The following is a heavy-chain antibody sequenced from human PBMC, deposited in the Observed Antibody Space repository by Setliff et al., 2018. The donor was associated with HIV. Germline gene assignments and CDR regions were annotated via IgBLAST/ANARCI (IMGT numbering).Heavy chain of an antibody. V-gene: IGHV4-59*11. Sequence: PSETLSLTCTVSGGSISSHYWSWIRQPPGKGLEWIGSIYYSGSTNYNPSLKSRVTISVDTSKNQFSLKLSSVTAADTAVYYCAREREAWSAYVSWGQGTLVTVSS. D-gene: IGHD3-3*01. CDR1: GGSISSHY. CDR2: IYYSGST. CDR3: AREREAWSAYVS. J-gene: IGHJ5*02.